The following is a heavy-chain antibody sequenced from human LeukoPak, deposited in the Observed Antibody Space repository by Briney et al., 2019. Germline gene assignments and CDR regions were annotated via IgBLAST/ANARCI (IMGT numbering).Heavy chain of an antibody. D-gene: IGHD2-21*02. V-gene: IGHV5-51*01. CDR1: GYTFTNYW. CDR3: AREAYCGGDCYLAPFDY. CDR2: IYTGDSET. Sequence: GESLKISCHASGYTFTNYWIGWVRQMSGKGLEWVGIIYTGDSETTYSPSFQGQVTISADKSISTAYLQWSSLKASDTAMYYCAREAYCGGDCYLAPFDYWGQGTLVTVSS. J-gene: IGHJ4*02.